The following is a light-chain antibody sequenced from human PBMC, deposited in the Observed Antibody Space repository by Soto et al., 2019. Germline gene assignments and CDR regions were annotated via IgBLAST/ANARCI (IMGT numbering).Light chain of an antibody. CDR2: DVS. CDR1: SSDVGCYNY. V-gene: IGLV2-14*03. Sequence: QSVLTQPASVSGSPGQSITISCTGNSSDVGCYNYVSWYQHHPGKAPKLMIYDVSNRPSGVSNRFSGSKSGNTASLIISGLQAEDEADYYCSSYTSSSTLSTYVFGTGTKVTVL. CDR3: SSYTSSSTLSTYV. J-gene: IGLJ1*01.